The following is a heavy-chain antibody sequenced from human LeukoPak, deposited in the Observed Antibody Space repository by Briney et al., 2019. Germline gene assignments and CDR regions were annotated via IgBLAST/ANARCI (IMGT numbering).Heavy chain of an antibody. CDR3: AREREEGGGPSYSYGPGGY. D-gene: IGHD5-18*01. J-gene: IGHJ4*02. CDR2: IIPILGIA. CDR1: GGTFSSYA. Sequence: GSSVKVSCKASGGTFSSYAISWVRQAPGQGLEWMGRIIPILGIAKYAQKFQGRVTITTDESTSTAYMELSSLRSEDTAVYYCAREREEGGGPSYSYGPGGYWGQGTLVTVSS. V-gene: IGHV1-69*04.